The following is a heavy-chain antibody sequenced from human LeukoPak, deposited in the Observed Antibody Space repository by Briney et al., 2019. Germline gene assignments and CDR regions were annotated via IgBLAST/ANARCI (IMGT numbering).Heavy chain of an antibody. CDR3: AREYYYDSSGYYYAEYFQH. J-gene: IGHJ1*01. CDR1: GYTFTSYY. Sequence: ASVKVSCKASGYTFTSYYMHWVRQAPGQGLEWMGIINPSGGSTSYAQKFQGRVTMTRDTSTSTVYMELSSLRSDDTAVYYCAREYYYDSSGYYYAEYFQHWGQGTLVTVSS. V-gene: IGHV1-46*01. D-gene: IGHD3-22*01. CDR2: INPSGGST.